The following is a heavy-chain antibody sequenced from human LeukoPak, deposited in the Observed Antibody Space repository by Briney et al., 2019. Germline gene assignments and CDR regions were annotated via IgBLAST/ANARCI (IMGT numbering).Heavy chain of an antibody. CDR1: GFTFSSYS. Sequence: GGSLRLSCAASGFTFSSYSMNWVRQAPGEGLEWVSSISSSSSYIYYADSVKGRFTISRDNAKNSLYLQMNSLRAEDTAVYYCARASMNVGATMAFDIWGQGTMVTVSS. V-gene: IGHV3-21*01. CDR2: ISSSSSYI. CDR3: ARASMNVGATMAFDI. D-gene: IGHD1-26*01. J-gene: IGHJ3*02.